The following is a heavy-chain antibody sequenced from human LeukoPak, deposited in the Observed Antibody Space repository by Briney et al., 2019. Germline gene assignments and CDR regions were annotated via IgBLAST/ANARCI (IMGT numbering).Heavy chain of an antibody. J-gene: IGHJ4*02. CDR3: ARVRPKSAVAGLNANFDN. CDR2: ISAYNGNT. D-gene: IGHD6-19*01. V-gene: IGHV1-18*01. CDR1: GGTFSSYA. Sequence: ASVKVSCKASGGTFSSYAISWVRQAPGQGLEWMGWISAYNGNTNYAQKLQGRVTLTTDTSTSTAYMELRSLRSDDTAVYYCARVRPKSAVAGLNANFDNWGQGTLVTVSS.